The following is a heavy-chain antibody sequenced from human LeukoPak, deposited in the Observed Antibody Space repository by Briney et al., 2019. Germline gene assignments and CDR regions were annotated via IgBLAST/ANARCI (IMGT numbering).Heavy chain of an antibody. CDR1: GGSFSGYY. J-gene: IGHJ4*02. CDR2: INHSGST. D-gene: IGHD6-19*01. Sequence: SETLSLTCAVYGGSFSGYYWSWIRQPPGKGLEWIGEINHSGSTNYNPSLKSRVTISVDTSKNQFSLKLSSVTAADTAVYYCASPSDEYSSGWYVSALNYWGEGTLVTVSS. CDR3: ASPSDEYSSGWYVSALNY. V-gene: IGHV4-34*01.